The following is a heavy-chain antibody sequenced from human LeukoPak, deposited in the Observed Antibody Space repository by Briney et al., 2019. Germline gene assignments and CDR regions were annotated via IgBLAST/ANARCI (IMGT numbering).Heavy chain of an antibody. J-gene: IGHJ6*04. CDR3: ARGFPYYYGSGSSYYYYYYGMHV. V-gene: IGHV1-69*06. CDR1: GGTFSSYA. CDR2: IIPIFGTA. Sequence: SVKVSCKASGGTFSSYAISWVRQAPGQGLEWMGGIIPIFGTANYAQKFQGRVTITADKSTSTAYMELSSLRSEDTAVYYCARGFPYYYGSGSSYYYYYYGMHVWGKGTTVTVSS. D-gene: IGHD3-10*01.